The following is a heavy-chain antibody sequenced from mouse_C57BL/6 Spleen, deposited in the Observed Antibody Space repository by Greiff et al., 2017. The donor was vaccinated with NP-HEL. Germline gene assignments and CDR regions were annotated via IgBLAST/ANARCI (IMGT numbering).Heavy chain of an antibody. CDR1: GYTFTDYY. D-gene: IGHD1-1*01. CDR2: IYPGSGNT. V-gene: IGHV1-76*01. J-gene: IGHJ1*03. Sequence: QVQLQQSGAELVRPGASVKLSCKASGYTFTDYYINWVKQRPGQGLEWIARIYPGSGNTYYTEKFKGKATLTAEKSSSTAYLQLSSLTSEDDAVYFCARNEYGSSYWDFDVWGTGTTVTVSS. CDR3: ARNEYGSSYWDFDV.